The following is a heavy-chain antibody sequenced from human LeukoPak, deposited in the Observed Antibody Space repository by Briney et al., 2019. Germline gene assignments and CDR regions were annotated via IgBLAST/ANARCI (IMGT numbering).Heavy chain of an antibody. J-gene: IGHJ6*02. CDR1: GYTFTSYD. D-gene: IGHD3-3*01. V-gene: IGHV1-8*01. Sequence: ASVKVSCKASGYTFTSYDINWVRQATGQGLERMGWMNPNSGNTGYAQKFQGRVTMTRNTSISTAYMELSSLRSEDTAVYYCARGGILGGDFWGGYYSYYYYGMDVWGQGTTVTVSS. CDR2: MNPNSGNT. CDR3: ARGGILGGDFWGGYYSYYYYGMDV.